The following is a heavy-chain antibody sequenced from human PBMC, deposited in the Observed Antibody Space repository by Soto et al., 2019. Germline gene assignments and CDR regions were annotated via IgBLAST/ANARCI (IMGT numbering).Heavy chain of an antibody. CDR2: IYWNDDK. J-gene: IGHJ5*02. D-gene: IGHD5-12*01. CDR1: GFSLSTSGVG. Sequence: SGPTLVKPTQTLTLTCTFSGFSLSTSGVGVGWIRQPPGKALEWLALIYWNDDKRYSPSLKSRLTITKDTSKNQVVLTMTNMDPVDTATYYCAHRREDIVATINGWFDPWGQGTLVTVSS. CDR3: AHRREDIVATINGWFDP. V-gene: IGHV2-5*01.